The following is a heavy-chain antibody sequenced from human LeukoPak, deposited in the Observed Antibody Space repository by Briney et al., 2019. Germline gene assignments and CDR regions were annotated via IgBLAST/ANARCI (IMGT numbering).Heavy chain of an antibody. CDR2: IYYSGST. D-gene: IGHD3-22*01. CDR3: ARGVYLGNYHDSIVPFDP. J-gene: IGHJ5*02. CDR1: GGSISSGGYY. V-gene: IGHV4-31*03. Sequence: PSQTLSLTCTVSGGSISSGGYYWSWTRQHPGKGLEWIGYIYYSGSTYYNPSLKSRVTISVDTSKNQFSLKLSSVTAADTAVYYCARGVYLGNYHDSIVPFDPWGQGTLVTVSS.